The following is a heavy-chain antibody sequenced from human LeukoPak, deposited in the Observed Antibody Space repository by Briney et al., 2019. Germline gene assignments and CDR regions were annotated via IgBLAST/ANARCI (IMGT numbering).Heavy chain of an antibody. CDR1: GDSISSYY. CDR2: IYSSGTT. D-gene: IGHD1-7*01. V-gene: IGHV4-59*01. CDR3: ARGTGELAFDI. J-gene: IGHJ3*02. Sequence: PSETLSLTCTVSGDSISSYYWSWIRQPPGKGLEWIGYIYSSGTTNYNPSLKSRVTISVDTSKNQFSLKLASVTAADTAVYYCARGTGELAFDIWGQGTMVTVSS.